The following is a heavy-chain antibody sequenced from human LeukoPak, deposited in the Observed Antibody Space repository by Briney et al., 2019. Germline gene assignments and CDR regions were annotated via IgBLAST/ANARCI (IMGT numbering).Heavy chain of an antibody. CDR1: GFTVSSNE. J-gene: IGHJ4*02. CDR3: ARAKPKNMVRGLIMRRESRYYFDY. Sequence: GGSLRLSCAASGFTVSSNEMSWVRQAPGKGLEWVSSISGGSTYYADSRKGRFTISRDNSKSTLYIQMNSLRAEDTAVYYCARAKPKNMVRGLIMRRESRYYFDYWGQGTLVTVSS. D-gene: IGHD3-10*01. CDR2: ISGGST. V-gene: IGHV3-38-3*01.